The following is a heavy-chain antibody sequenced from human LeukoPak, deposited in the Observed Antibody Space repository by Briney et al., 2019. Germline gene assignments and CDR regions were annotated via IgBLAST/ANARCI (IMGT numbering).Heavy chain of an antibody. CDR3: ARSELRFLEWSGGAFDI. CDR1: GYTFTSYY. D-gene: IGHD3-3*01. CDR2: INPGGGST. Sequence: ASVKVSCKASGYTFTSYYMHWVRQAPGQGLEWMEIINPGGGSTSYAQKFQGRVTMTRDMSTSTVYMEMSSLRSEDPAVYYCARSELRFLEWSGGAFDIWGQGTMVSVSS. V-gene: IGHV1-46*01. J-gene: IGHJ3*02.